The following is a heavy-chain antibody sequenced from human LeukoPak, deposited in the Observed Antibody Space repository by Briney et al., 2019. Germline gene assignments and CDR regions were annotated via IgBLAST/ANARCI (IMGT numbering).Heavy chain of an antibody. CDR1: GYTVTSYG. V-gene: IGHV1-69*13. CDR3: AMSGNYYYYMDV. Sequence: GASVKVSCKASGYTVTSYGISWVRQAPGQGLEWMGGIIPIFGTANYAQKFQGRVTITADESTSTAYMELSSLRPEDTAVYYCAMSGNYYYYMDVWGKGTTVTVSS. CDR2: IIPIFGTA. D-gene: IGHD6-25*01. J-gene: IGHJ6*03.